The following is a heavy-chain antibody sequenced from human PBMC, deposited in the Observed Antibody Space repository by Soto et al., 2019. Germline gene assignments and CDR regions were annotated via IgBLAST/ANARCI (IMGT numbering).Heavy chain of an antibody. CDR1: GFTFRNYK. J-gene: IGHJ4*02. D-gene: IGHD5-18*01. CDR3: ARDAGYSYGPFDY. CDR2: VSIGGTTV. Sequence: PGGSLRLSCAASGFTFRNYKMNWVRQAPGKGLEWVSHVSIGGTTVDYADSVKGRFTISRDNAKNSLYLQMNSLRDEDTAVYYCARDAGYSYGPFDYWGQGTLVTVSS. V-gene: IGHV3-48*02.